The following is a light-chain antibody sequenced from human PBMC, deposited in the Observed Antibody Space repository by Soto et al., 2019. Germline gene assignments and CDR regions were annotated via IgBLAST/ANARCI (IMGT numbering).Light chain of an antibody. V-gene: IGKV3-20*01. Sequence: EIVLTQSPGTLSLSPGERATLSCRASQSVSSSYLAWYQQKPGQAPRLLIYGASSRDTGVPDRFSGSGSGTDFTITISRLEPEDFAVYYCQQYGSSSWTFGQGTKVEIK. J-gene: IGKJ1*01. CDR1: QSVSSSY. CDR2: GAS. CDR3: QQYGSSSWT.